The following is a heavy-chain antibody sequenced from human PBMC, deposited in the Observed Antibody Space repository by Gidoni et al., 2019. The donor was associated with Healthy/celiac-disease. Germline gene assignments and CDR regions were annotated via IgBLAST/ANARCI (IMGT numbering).Heavy chain of an antibody. Sequence: QEWVSGISWNSGSIGYADSVKGRFTISRDNAKNSLYLQMNSLRAEDTALYYCAKEDYGDYDGMDVWGQGTTVTVSS. D-gene: IGHD4-17*01. V-gene: IGHV3-9*01. CDR3: AKEDYGDYDGMDV. CDR2: ISWNSGSI. J-gene: IGHJ6*02.